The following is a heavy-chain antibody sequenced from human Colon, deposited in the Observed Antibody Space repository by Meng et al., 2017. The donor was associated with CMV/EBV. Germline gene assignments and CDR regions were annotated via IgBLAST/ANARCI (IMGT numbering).Heavy chain of an antibody. CDR1: GFSLKTSTVA. D-gene: IGHD3-3*01. V-gene: IGHV2-5*01. Sequence: FSGFSLKTSTVAVGWFRQPPGKALEWLALFYWNDDQRYSPSLRNRLTLTKDTSKNQLVLTMTNMDPVDTGTYFCAHRRTIFGGFDPWGQGSLVTVSS. CDR3: AHRRTIFGGFDP. J-gene: IGHJ5*02. CDR2: FYWNDDQ.